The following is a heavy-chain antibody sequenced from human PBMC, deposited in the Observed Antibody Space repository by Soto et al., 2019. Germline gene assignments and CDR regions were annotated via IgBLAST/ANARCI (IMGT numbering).Heavy chain of an antibody. CDR3: ARGVRYSDY. V-gene: IGHV4-34*01. CDR1: GGSFSGYY. J-gene: IGHJ4*02. Sequence: SETLSLTCAAYGGSFSGYYWSWIRQPPGKGLEWIGEINHSGSTNYNPSLKSRVTISVDTSKNQFSLKLSSVTAADTAVYYCARGVRYSDYWGQGTLVTVSS. D-gene: IGHD3-9*01. CDR2: INHSGST.